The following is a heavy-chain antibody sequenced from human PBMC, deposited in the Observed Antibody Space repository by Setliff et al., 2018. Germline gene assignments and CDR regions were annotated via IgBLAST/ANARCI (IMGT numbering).Heavy chain of an antibody. D-gene: IGHD2-15*01. CDR1: GFTFSSYW. V-gene: IGHV3-7*01. CDR3: ASATLQRKFQSPRGLDV. J-gene: IGHJ6*02. Sequence: PGGSLRLSCAASGFTFSSYWMSWVRQAPGKGLEWVANIKQDGSEKYHADSVKGRFTISRDNAKNSLYLQMRSLRVEDTALYYCASATLQRKFQSPRGLDVWGQGTTVTVSS. CDR2: IKQDGSEK.